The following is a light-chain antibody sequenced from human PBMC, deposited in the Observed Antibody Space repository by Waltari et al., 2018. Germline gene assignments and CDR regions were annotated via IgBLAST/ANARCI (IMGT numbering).Light chain of an antibody. Sequence: QSALTQPASVSGSPGQSITTPCTGTRSDVGGYNYVSWYQQHPGKAPKLMIYDVSNRPSGVSNRFSGSKSGNTASLTISGLQAEDEADYYCSSYTSSSTPYVFGTGTKVTVL. CDR2: DVS. CDR1: RSDVGGYNY. V-gene: IGLV2-14*03. J-gene: IGLJ1*01. CDR3: SSYTSSSTPYV.